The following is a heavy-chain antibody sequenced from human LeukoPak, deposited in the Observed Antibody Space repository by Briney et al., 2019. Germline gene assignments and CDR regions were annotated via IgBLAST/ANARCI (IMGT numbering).Heavy chain of an antibody. D-gene: IGHD5-18*01. Sequence: PGGSLRLSCAASGFTFSNHWMTWVRQAPGKGLEWVANVKHDGSEKYYVDSVKGRFTISRDNTKNSLFLQMDSLRAEDTAVYYCAREGRYNSGPPHFDPWGQGTLVTVSS. CDR2: VKHDGSEK. CDR3: AREGRYNSGPPHFDP. V-gene: IGHV3-7*01. J-gene: IGHJ5*02. CDR1: GFTFSNHW.